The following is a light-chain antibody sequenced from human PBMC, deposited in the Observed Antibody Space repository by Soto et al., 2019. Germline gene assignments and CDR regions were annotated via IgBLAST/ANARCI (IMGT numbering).Light chain of an antibody. V-gene: IGKV3-11*01. Sequence: EMVMTQSPATLSVSPGERSTLSCRASQSVSSKLAWYQQKPGQAPXXLIYDTSTRATGIPARFSGSGSGTEFTLTISSLEPEDFAVDYCQQRSNWITFGQGTRLEIK. CDR3: QQRSNWIT. J-gene: IGKJ5*01. CDR1: QSVSSK. CDR2: DTS.